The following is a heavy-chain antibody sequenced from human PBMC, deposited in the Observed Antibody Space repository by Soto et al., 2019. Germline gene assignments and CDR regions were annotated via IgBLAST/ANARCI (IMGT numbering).Heavy chain of an antibody. J-gene: IGHJ6*02. Sequence: VKVSCKASGYTFTSYGISWVRQAPGQGLEWMGWISAYNGNTNYAQKLQGRVTMTTDTSTSTAYMELRSLRSDDTAVYYCASSPYYDILTGYNYGMDVWGQGTTVTVSS. V-gene: IGHV1-18*01. D-gene: IGHD3-9*01. CDR1: GYTFTSYG. CDR3: ASSPYYDILTGYNYGMDV. CDR2: ISAYNGNT.